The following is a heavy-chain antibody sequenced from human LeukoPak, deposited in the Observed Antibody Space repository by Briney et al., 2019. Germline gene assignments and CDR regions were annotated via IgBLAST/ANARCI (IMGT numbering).Heavy chain of an antibody. CDR3: ASSYASYVDTATLDY. D-gene: IGHD5-18*01. Sequence: SVKVSCKASGGTFSSYAISWVRQAPGQGLEWMGWIIPILGITNYAQKFQGRVTITADESTSTAYMELSSLRSEDTAVYYCASSYASYVDTATLDYWGQGTLVTASS. CDR2: IIPILGIT. CDR1: GGTFSSYA. V-gene: IGHV1-69*04. J-gene: IGHJ4*02.